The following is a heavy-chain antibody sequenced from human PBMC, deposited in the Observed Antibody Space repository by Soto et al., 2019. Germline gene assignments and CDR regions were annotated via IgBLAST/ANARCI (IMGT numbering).Heavy chain of an antibody. V-gene: IGHV4-39*01. CDR3: ASLRRGNTWYGYMDV. Sequence: QLQLQESGPGLVKPSETLSLTCSVSGGSISSSTCYWGWIRQPPGKGLEWIGTISYTGSTYYNPSLTSRVTISVDTSKNQFSLKLSSVTAADTAVYYCASLRRGNTWYGYMDVWGKGTTVTVSS. J-gene: IGHJ6*03. CDR1: GGSISSSTCY. D-gene: IGHD6-13*01. CDR2: ISYTGST.